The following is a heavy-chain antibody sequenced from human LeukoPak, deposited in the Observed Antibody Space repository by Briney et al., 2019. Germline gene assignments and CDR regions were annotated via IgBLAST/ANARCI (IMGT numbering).Heavy chain of an antibody. CDR3: ARGRGSYGWFDP. CDR1: GFTFSSYA. CDR2: ISGSGGST. D-gene: IGHD3-10*01. Sequence: GGSLRLSCAASGFTFSSYAMSWVRQAPGKGLEWVSAISGSGGSTYYADSVKVRFTISRDNSKNTLYLQMNSLSVEDTAVYYCARGRGSYGWFDPWGQGTLVTVSS. V-gene: IGHV3-23*01. J-gene: IGHJ5*02.